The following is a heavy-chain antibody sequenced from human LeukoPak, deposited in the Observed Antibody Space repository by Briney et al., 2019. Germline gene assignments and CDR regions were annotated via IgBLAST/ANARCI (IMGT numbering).Heavy chain of an antibody. Sequence: GGSLRLSCAASGFTVSSNYMSWVRQAPGKGLEWGSVIYSGGATFYADSVKGRFTISRDNSKNTLYLQMNSLRAEDTAVYYCARDSSDSSSWHGYFDYWGQGTLVTVSS. D-gene: IGHD6-13*01. CDR3: ARDSSDSSSWHGYFDY. CDR2: IYSGGAT. V-gene: IGHV3-66*01. CDR1: GFTVSSNY. J-gene: IGHJ4*02.